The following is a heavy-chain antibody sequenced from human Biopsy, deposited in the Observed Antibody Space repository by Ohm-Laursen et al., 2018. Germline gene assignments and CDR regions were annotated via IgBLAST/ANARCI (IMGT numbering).Heavy chain of an antibody. J-gene: IGHJ6*02. D-gene: IGHD2-21*01. CDR2: ITGSSSTI. V-gene: IGHV3-48*03. CDR1: GFTFNSHE. Sequence: SLRLSCAASGFTFNSHEMSWVRQAPGKGLEWISYITGSSSTIYYADSVKGRFTISRDNAKNSLYLQRNSLRAEDTAVYYCTRLAYYYYYGMDVWGQGTTVTVSS. CDR3: TRLAYYYYYGMDV.